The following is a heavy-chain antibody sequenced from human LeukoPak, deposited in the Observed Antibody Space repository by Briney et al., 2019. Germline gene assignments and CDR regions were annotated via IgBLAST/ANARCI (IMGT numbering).Heavy chain of an antibody. CDR2: INHSGST. V-gene: IGHV4-34*01. Sequence: SETLSLTCAVYGGSFSGYYWSWIRQPPGKGLEWIGEINHSGSTNYNPSLKSRVTISVDTSKNQFSLKLSPVTAADTAVYYCARGLGGSWYYYYYMDVWGKGTTVTVSS. D-gene: IGHD6-13*01. CDR3: ARGLGGSWYYYYYMDV. J-gene: IGHJ6*03. CDR1: GGSFSGYY.